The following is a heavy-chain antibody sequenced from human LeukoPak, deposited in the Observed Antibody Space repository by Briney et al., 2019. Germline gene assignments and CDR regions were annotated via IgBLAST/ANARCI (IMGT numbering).Heavy chain of an antibody. CDR1: GFTFSSYA. CDR3: AKDPIPDGESGSWYLGYFQH. J-gene: IGHJ1*01. D-gene: IGHD6-13*01. V-gene: IGHV3-23*01. CDR2: ISGSGGST. Sequence: PGGSLRLSCAASGFTFSSYAMSWVRQAPGKGLEWVSAISGSGGSTYYADSVKGRFTISRDNSKNTLYLQMNSLRAEDTAVYYCAKDPIPDGESGSWYLGYFQHWGQGTLVTVSS.